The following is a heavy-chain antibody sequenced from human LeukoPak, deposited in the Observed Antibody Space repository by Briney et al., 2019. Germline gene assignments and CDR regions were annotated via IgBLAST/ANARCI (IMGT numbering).Heavy chain of an antibody. V-gene: IGHV3-7*03. CDR3: AKDYGSGYFDY. Sequence: QPGGSLRLSCAASGFTFTNYWMSWVRQAPGKGLELVANIKQDRSEKYYVDSVKGRFTISRDNAKNSLYLQMNSLRAEDTAVYYCAKDYGSGYFDYWGQGTLVTVSS. J-gene: IGHJ4*02. CDR1: GFTFTNYW. CDR2: IKQDRSEK. D-gene: IGHD3-10*01.